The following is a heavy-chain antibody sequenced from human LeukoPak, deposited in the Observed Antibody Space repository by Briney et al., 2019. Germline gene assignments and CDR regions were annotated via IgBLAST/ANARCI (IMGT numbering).Heavy chain of an antibody. CDR3: AKPYCGGDCYLYYFDY. Sequence: GGSLRLSCAASGFTFSSYTMNWVRQAPGKGLEWVSGISRSGGSTYYPDSVKGRFIISRDNSKNTLYLQMNSLRAEDTALYYCAKPYCGGDCYLYYFDYWGQGTLVTVSS. CDR2: ISRSGGST. J-gene: IGHJ4*02. CDR1: GFTFSSYT. D-gene: IGHD2-21*02. V-gene: IGHV3-23*01.